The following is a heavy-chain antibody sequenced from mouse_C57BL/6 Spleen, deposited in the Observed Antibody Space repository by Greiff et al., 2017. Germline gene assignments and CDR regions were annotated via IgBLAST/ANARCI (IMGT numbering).Heavy chain of an antibody. J-gene: IGHJ4*01. CDR3: AKEGGVWYAMDY. V-gene: IGHV2-3*01. CDR2: IWGDGST. CDR1: GFSLTSSG. Sequence: VQLQESGPGLVAPSQSLSITCTVSGFSLTSSGVSWVRQPPGKGLEWLGVIWGDGSTHYPSALISRLSISKDNSKSQVFLKLNRLQADDTATYYCAKEGGVWYAMDYWGQGTSVTVSS.